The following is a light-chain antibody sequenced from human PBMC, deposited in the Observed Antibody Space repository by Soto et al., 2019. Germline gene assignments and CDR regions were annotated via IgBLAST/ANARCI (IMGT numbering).Light chain of an antibody. CDR1: QSINSW. CDR2: KAS. Sequence: DIQMTQSPSTLSASIGDRVTITCRASQSINSWLAWYQQKPGKAPKLLIYKASSLESGVLSRFSGSGSGTEFTLTISGLQPDDFATYYCQQYNSNSITFGQGTRLEIK. V-gene: IGKV1-5*03. J-gene: IGKJ5*01. CDR3: QQYNSNSIT.